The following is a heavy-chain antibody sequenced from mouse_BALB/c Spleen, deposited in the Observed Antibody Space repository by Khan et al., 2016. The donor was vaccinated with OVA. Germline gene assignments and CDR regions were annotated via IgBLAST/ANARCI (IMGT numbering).Heavy chain of an antibody. J-gene: IGHJ3*01. Sequence: QVQLKESGAELARPGASVKMSCKASGYTFAYYTMHWIKQRPGLGLEWIGSIKPTSDYTNYNQKFKDKATLTADKSSHTAYMQLSSQTSEDSAGTYCASVDYAWFPYWGQGTLVTVSA. V-gene: IGHV1-4*01. CDR2: IKPTSDYT. CDR3: ASVDYAWFPY. D-gene: IGHD2-4*01. CDR1: GYTFAYYT.